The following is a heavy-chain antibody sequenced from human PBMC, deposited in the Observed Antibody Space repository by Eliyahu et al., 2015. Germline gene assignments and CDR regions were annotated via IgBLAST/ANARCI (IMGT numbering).Heavy chain of an antibody. V-gene: IGHV1-69*06. CDR2: IIPIFGTA. Sequence: QVQLVQSGAEVKKPGSSVKVSCKASGGTFSSXXISXVRXAPGQGLEWMGGIIPIFGTANYAQKFQGRVTITADKSTSTAYMELSSLRSEDTAVYYCARKYSSGWSPDYYYYYGMDVWGQGTTVTVSS. CDR1: GGTFSSXX. J-gene: IGHJ6*02. D-gene: IGHD6-19*01. CDR3: ARKYSSGWSPDYYYYYGMDV.